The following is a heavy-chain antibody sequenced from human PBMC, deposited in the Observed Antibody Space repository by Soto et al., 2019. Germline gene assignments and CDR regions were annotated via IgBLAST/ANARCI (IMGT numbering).Heavy chain of an antibody. D-gene: IGHD2-21*02. CDR3: ARELLEEVAGSDCWGEGARVADY. CDR1: GFTVSSYN. V-gene: IGHV3-21*01. Sequence: GGSLRLSCAASGFTVSSYNLNWVRQAPGKGLEWVAAITSSGAYMYYADSVKGRFTISRDDPKNSLSLQMDSLRADDTAVYFCARELLEEVAGSDCWGEGARVADY. CDR2: ITSSGAYM. J-gene: IGHJ4*01.